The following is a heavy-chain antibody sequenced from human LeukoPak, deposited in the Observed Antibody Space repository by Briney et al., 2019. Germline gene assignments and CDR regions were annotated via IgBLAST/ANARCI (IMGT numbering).Heavy chain of an antibody. Sequence: GASVKVSFKASGYTFNIYGFSWVRQAPGQGLEWMGWISAYNGNTNYAQKLQGRVTMTTDTSTTTAYMELGSLSSDDTAVYYCARDGEYGTGSYYRGCFDYWGQGTLVTVSS. D-gene: IGHD3-10*01. CDR1: GYTFNIYG. J-gene: IGHJ4*02. CDR2: ISAYNGNT. V-gene: IGHV1-18*01. CDR3: ARDGEYGTGSYYRGCFDY.